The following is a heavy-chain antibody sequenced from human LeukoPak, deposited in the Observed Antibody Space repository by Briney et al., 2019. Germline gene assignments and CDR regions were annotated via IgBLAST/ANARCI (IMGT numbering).Heavy chain of an antibody. J-gene: IGHJ4*02. V-gene: IGHV3-23*01. CDR1: GFTFSSYS. CDR2: ISPNGVIT. CDR3: AKDDAWLQYGN. Sequence: GGSLRLSCAASGFTFSSYSMNWVRQAPGKGLEWVSGISPNGVITYYADSVKGQFTISRDNSKGTVYLQMNSLRPEDTAVYYCAKDDAWLQYGNWGRGTLVTVSS. D-gene: IGHD5-24*01.